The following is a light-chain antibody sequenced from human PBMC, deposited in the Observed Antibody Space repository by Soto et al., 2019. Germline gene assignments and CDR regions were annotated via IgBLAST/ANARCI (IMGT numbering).Light chain of an antibody. J-gene: IGKJ2*01. Sequence: DIQVTQAPSSLSASIGDRVTITRQASQDISVYLNWYQQKPGKAPRLLIYDASTLQSGVPSRFSGSGSGTYFTFTIASLQPEDVATYFCQHYDHLPPYSFGQGTKLEIK. V-gene: IGKV1-33*01. CDR3: QHYDHLPPYS. CDR1: QDISVY. CDR2: DAS.